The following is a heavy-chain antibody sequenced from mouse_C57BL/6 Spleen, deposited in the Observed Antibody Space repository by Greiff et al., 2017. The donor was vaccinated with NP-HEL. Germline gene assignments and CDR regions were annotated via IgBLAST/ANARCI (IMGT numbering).Heavy chain of an antibody. Sequence: VQLQQSGAELVRPGTSVKVSCKASGYAFTNYLIEWVKQRPGQGLEWIGVINPGSGGTNYNEKFKGKATLTADKSSSTAYMQRSSLTSEDSAVYFCARGDYYGSSCLDYWGQGTTLTVSS. CDR2: INPGSGGT. V-gene: IGHV1-54*01. J-gene: IGHJ2*01. D-gene: IGHD1-1*01. CDR3: ARGDYYGSSCLDY. CDR1: GYAFTNYL.